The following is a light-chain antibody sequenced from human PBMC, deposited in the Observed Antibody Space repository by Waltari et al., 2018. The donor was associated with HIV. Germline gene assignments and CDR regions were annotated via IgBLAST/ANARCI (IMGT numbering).Light chain of an antibody. J-gene: IGLJ1*01. CDR1: YSDVGSSNF. Sequence: QSALTQPPSASGSPGQSVTIPCTGTYSDVGSSNFVSWYQQHPGKAPKLFICEVNRRPSGVPDRFSGSKSGNTASLTVSGLRSEDEADYYCAAWNDRLSGYVFGTGTKVTV. V-gene: IGLV2-8*01. CDR3: AAWNDRLSGYV. CDR2: EVN.